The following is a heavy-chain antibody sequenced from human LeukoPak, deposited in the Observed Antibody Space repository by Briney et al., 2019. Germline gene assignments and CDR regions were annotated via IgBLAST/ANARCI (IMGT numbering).Heavy chain of an antibody. D-gene: IGHD5-18*01. V-gene: IGHV5-51*01. Sequence: GESLKISCKASGYSSTSYWIGCVRHMPPKGLEWMGIIYPGDSDTRYSPSFQGQVTTSANKSISTAYLQWSSLKASDTAMDYCARSLGYSYGLDYWGQGTLVTVSS. J-gene: IGHJ4*02. CDR3: ARSLGYSYGLDY. CDR1: GYSSTSYW. CDR2: IYPGDSDT.